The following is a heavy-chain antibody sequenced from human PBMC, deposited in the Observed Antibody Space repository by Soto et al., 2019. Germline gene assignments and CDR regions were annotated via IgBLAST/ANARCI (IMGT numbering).Heavy chain of an antibody. V-gene: IGHV4-31*03. CDR3: ARVKVKDQRSTYYYYYGMDV. CDR1: GGSISSGGYY. Sequence: SGTLSLTCTVPGGSISSGGYYWSWIRQHPGKVLAWTGYIYYSGSTYYNPSLKSRVTISVDTSKNQFSLKLSSVTAADSAVYYCARVKVKDQRSTYYYYYGMDVWGQGTTVTVS. CDR2: IYYSGST. J-gene: IGHJ6*02. D-gene: IGHD2-2*01.